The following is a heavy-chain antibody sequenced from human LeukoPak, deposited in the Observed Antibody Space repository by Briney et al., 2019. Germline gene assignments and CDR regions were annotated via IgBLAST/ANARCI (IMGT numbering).Heavy chain of an antibody. J-gene: IGHJ3*02. Sequence: ASVKVSCKASGYTFTGYYMHWVRQAPGQGLEWMGWINPNSGGTNYAQKFQGRVTMTKDTSISTAYMELSRLRSDDTAVYYCARLPYGPLAVAFDIWGQGTMVTVSS. CDR1: GYTFTGYY. D-gene: IGHD4-17*01. CDR2: INPNSGGT. V-gene: IGHV1-2*02. CDR3: ARLPYGPLAVAFDI.